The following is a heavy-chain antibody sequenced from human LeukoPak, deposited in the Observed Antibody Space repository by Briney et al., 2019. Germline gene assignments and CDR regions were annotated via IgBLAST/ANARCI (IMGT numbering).Heavy chain of an antibody. Sequence: KPSETLSLTCTVSGGSISSGGYYWSWIRQLPGKGLEWIGYIYYSGSTDYNPSLRSRVTISVDTSKNHFSLKLSSVSAADTAVYYCARASYGGNGRCYGMDVWGQGTTVTVSS. CDR3: ARASYGGNGRCYGMDV. CDR2: IYYSGST. V-gene: IGHV4-31*03. D-gene: IGHD4-23*01. CDR1: GGSISSGGYY. J-gene: IGHJ6*02.